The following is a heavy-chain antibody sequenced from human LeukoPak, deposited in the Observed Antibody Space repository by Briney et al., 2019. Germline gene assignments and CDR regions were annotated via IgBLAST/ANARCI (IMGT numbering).Heavy chain of an antibody. CDR1: GFTFSSYW. CDR3: ARDKIVGATYFDY. CDR2: IKQDVSQI. J-gene: IGHJ4*02. V-gene: IGHV3-7*01. Sequence: GGSLRLSCAASGFTFSSYWMSWVRQAPGKGLEWVANIKQDVSQIYYVDSVKGRFTISRDNTKNSLYLQMNSLRAEDTAVYYCARDKIVGATYFDYWGQGTLVTVSS. D-gene: IGHD1-26*01.